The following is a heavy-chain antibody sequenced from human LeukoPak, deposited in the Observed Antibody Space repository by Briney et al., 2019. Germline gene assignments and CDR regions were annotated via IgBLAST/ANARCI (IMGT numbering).Heavy chain of an antibody. J-gene: IGHJ2*01. Sequence: NPSETLSLTCTVSGGSISSYYWSWIRQPPGKGLEWIGYIYYSGSTYYNPSLKSRVTMSLDTSKNQFSLRLRSVTAADTAVYYCATRPKFMSTYFDLWGRGTLVTVSS. D-gene: IGHD5/OR15-5a*01. V-gene: IGHV4-59*12. CDR3: ATRPKFMSTYFDL. CDR1: GGSISSYY. CDR2: IYYSGST.